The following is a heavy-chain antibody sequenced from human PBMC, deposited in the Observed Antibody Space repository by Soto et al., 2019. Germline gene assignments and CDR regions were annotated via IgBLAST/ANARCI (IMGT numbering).Heavy chain of an antibody. CDR2: ISYDGSNK. CDR1: GFTFSSYG. D-gene: IGHD3-22*01. CDR3: AKRVQGVVVVIGAYGMDV. Sequence: GGSLRLSCAASGFTFSSYGMHWVRQAPGKGLEWVAVISYDGSNKYYADSVKGRFTISRDNSKNTLYLQMNSLRAEDTAVYYCAKRVQGVVVVIGAYGMDVWGQGTTVTVSS. V-gene: IGHV3-30*18. J-gene: IGHJ6*02.